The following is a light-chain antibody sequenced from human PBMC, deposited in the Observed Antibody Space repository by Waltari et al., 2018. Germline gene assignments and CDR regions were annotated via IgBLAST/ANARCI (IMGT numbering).Light chain of an antibody. CDR1: SSDVGNYNL. V-gene: IGLV2-23*01. Sequence: QSALTQPASVSGSPGQSLTISCTGTSSDVGNYNLVSWYQHHPGKAPKLMIYEVNKWPSGVSNRFSGSKSGNTASLTISGLQAEDEADYYCCSYAGSSTLLFGGGTKLTVL. J-gene: IGLJ2*01. CDR3: CSYAGSSTLL. CDR2: EVN.